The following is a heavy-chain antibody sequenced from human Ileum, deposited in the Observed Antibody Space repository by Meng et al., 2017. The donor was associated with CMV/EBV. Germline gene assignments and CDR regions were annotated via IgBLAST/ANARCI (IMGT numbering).Heavy chain of an antibody. CDR1: GYDVTSYG. Sequence: QVQLVQSGAEVKTPGASVKVSCRTAGYDVTSYGISWVRQAPGQGLEWVGWISPYSGNTKYAQKYQGRVILTRDTATNTAYMELTSLVFDDTAAYYCARDPRYSDNWFRAGDVQQCRQGTLSNVSS. CDR3: ARDPRYSDNWFRAGDVQQ. CDR2: ISPYSGNT. V-gene: IGHV1-18*01. J-gene: IGHJ1*01. D-gene: IGHD4-17*01.